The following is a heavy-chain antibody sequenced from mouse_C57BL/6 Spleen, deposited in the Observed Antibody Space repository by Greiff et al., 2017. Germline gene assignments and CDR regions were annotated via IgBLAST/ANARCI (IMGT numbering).Heavy chain of an antibody. CDR1: GHSHPRGYY. Sequence: VQLQQSRPGLRETSQSLSPTRPVHGHSHPRGYYWNWIRQFPGNKLEWMGYISYDGSNNYNPSLKNRISITRDTSKNQFFLKLNSVTTEDTATYYCATYADYWGQGTTLTVSS. CDR3: ATYADY. D-gene: IGHD1-1*01. CDR2: ISYDGSN. J-gene: IGHJ2*01. V-gene: IGHV3-6*01.